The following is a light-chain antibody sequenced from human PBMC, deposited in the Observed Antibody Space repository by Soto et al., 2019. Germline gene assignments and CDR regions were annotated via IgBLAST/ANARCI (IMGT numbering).Light chain of an antibody. CDR2: KVS. CDR3: MQETHWTIT. J-gene: IGKJ5*01. V-gene: IGKV2-30*01. CDR1: QSLVYSDGNTY. Sequence: DVVMTQSPLSMPVTLGQPASISCRSSQSLVYSDGNTYLNWFQQRQGQSPRRXXYKVSNRDSGVPDRFSGSVSGTDGALKISRVEEEDGWVYYCMQETHWTITFGQGTRLEIK.